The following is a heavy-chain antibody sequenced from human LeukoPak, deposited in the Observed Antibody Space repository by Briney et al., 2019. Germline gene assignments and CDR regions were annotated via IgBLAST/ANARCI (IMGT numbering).Heavy chain of an antibody. J-gene: IGHJ4*02. D-gene: IGHD2-2*01. CDR3: ATDLGYCSSTSCYSIG. Sequence: ASVKVSCKVSGYTLTELSMHWVRQAPGKGLEWMGGFDPEDGETIYAQKYQGRGTMTEHTSTDTAYMELSSLSSKDTAVYYGATDLGYCSSTSCYSIGWGQGTLVTVSS. CDR2: FDPEDGET. CDR1: GYTLTELS. V-gene: IGHV1-24*01.